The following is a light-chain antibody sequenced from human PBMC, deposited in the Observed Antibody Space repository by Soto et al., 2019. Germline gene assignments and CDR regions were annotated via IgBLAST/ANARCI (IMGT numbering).Light chain of an antibody. CDR1: QSVSNNY. CDR3: QQYGSSGT. CDR2: GAS. J-gene: IGKJ1*01. Sequence: EIVLTQSPGTLSLSPGERATLSCRASQSVSNNYLAWYQQKPGQAPRLLIYGASNRATGIPDRFSVSWSGKDFPLTISRLEPEDFAVYYCQQYGSSGTFGQGTKVDIK. V-gene: IGKV3-20*01.